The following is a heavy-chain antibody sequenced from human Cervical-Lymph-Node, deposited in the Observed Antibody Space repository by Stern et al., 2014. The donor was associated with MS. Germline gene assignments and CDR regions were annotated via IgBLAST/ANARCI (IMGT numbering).Heavy chain of an antibody. CDR2: IWYDGSNP. D-gene: IGHD6-13*01. V-gene: IGHV3-33*01. CDR1: GFSFTRYA. J-gene: IGHJ4*02. Sequence: VQLVQSGGGVVQPGRSLRISCAASGFSFTRYAIHWVRQAPGKGLEWVAIIWYDGSNPYYADSVTGRFTISRDNFKNTLYLQLNSLRAEDTAVYYCASAYSSSHYYFDYWGQGTLVTVSS. CDR3: ASAYSSSHYYFDY.